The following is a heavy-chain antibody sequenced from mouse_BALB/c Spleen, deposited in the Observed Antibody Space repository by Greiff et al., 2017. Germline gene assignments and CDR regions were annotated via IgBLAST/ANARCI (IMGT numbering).Heavy chain of an antibody. V-gene: IGHV1-69*02. J-gene: IGHJ2*01. CDR3: ARSGGNYSSYYFDY. CDR1: GYTFTSYW. CDR2: IDPSDSYT. Sequence: QVQLQQSGAELVKPGASVKLSCKASGYTFTSYWMHWVKQRPGQGLEWIGEIDPSDSYTNYNQKFKGKATLTVDKSSSTAYMQLSSLTSEDSAVYYCARSGGNYSSYYFDYWGQGTTRTVSS. D-gene: IGHD2-1*01.